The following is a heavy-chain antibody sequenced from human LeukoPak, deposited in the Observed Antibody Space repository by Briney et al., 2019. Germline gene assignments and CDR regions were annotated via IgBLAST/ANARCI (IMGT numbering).Heavy chain of an antibody. Sequence: SETLSLTCTVSGDSFRSDTYYWSWIRQPPGKGLEWIGFVYYSGRTNYNASLKSRVTMSVDTSKNQFSLMLRSVTAADTAVYYCVRETTTEYYDSSGYYRQTEVFDAWGQGTMVTVSS. CDR1: GDSFRSDTYY. D-gene: IGHD3-22*01. J-gene: IGHJ3*01. CDR3: VRETTTEYYDSSGYYRQTEVFDA. CDR2: VYYSGRT. V-gene: IGHV4-61*01.